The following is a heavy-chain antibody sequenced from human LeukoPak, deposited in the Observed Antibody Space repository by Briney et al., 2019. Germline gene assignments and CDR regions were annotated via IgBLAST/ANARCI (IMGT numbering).Heavy chain of an antibody. CDR2: INPKSGGT. Sequence: ASVKVSCKASGYTFSGCYMYWVRQAPGQRLECMGWINPKSGGTQYAQKFQGRVSMTRDTSISTAYMELTGLTSDDTAVYYCARDGAAVMVEFDFWGQGTLVTVSS. CDR1: GYTFSGCY. J-gene: IGHJ4*02. D-gene: IGHD6-25*01. V-gene: IGHV1-2*02. CDR3: ARDGAAVMVEFDF.